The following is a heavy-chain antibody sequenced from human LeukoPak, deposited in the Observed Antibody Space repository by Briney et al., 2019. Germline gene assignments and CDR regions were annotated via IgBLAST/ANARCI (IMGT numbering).Heavy chain of an antibody. V-gene: IGHV4-59*01. CDR2: IYYSGST. D-gene: IGHD1-1*01. CDR3: ARVPSIRYNYYGMDV. CDR1: GGSISSYY. J-gene: IGHJ6*04. Sequence: SETLSLTCTVSGGSISSYYRTWIRQPPGKGLEWVGYIYYSGSTNYNPSLKSRVTISVDMSKSQLSLTLTSVTAADTAVYYCARVPSIRYNYYGMDVWGKGTTVTVSS.